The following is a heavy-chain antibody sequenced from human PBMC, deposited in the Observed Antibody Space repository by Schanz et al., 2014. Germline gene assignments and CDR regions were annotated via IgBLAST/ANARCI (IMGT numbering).Heavy chain of an antibody. V-gene: IGHV1-18*01. Sequence: QVQLVQSGAEVKKPGASMKVSCKTSGFTFTSYGLSWVRQAPGQGLEWMGWIGAYNANTNYAQKLQGRVTMTTDTSTSTAYMELSSLRSEDTAVYFCARVYFGEIRGSGTYEFLTGYCDDCQNGDLWGQGTLVTVSS. J-gene: IGHJ5*02. CDR3: ARVYFGEIRGSGTYEFLTGYCDDCQNGDL. D-gene: IGHD3-9*01. CDR2: IGAYNANT. CDR1: GFTFTSYG.